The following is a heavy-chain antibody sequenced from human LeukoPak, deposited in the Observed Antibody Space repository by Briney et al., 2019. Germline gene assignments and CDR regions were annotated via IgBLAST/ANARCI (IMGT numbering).Heavy chain of an antibody. D-gene: IGHD6-13*01. J-gene: IGHJ6*02. CDR1: GGSISSSSYY. Sequence: SETLSPTCTVSGGSISSSSYYWGWIRQPPGKGLEWIGSIYYSGSTYYNPSLKSRVTISVDTSKNQFSLKLSSVTAADTAVYYCARVKQQLVRYYYYYGMDVWGQGTTVTVSS. CDR3: ARVKQQLVRYYYYYGMDV. CDR2: IYYSGST. V-gene: IGHV4-39*07.